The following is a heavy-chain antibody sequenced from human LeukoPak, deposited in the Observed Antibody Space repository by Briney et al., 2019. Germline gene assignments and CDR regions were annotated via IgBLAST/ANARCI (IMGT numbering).Heavy chain of an antibody. CDR1: GGSFSGYY. Sequence: SETLSLTCAVYGGSFSGYYWSWIRQPPGKGLEWIGEINHSGSTNYNPSLKSRVTISADTSKNQFSLKLSSVTAADTAVYYCARYYYGSGSYYRLGFYDYWGQGTLVTVSS. V-gene: IGHV4-34*01. CDR2: INHSGST. J-gene: IGHJ4*02. D-gene: IGHD3-10*01. CDR3: ARYYYGSGSYYRLGFYDY.